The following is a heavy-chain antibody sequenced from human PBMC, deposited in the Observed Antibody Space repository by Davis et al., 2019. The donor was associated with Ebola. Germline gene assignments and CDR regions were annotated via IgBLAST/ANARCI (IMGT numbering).Heavy chain of an antibody. CDR3: TRVGDSSGYYYGLDYYYYGMDV. D-gene: IGHD3-22*01. CDR1: GFTFGDYA. J-gene: IGHJ6*02. V-gene: IGHV3-49*04. CDR2: IRSKAYGGTT. Sequence: PGGSLRLSCTASGFTFGDYAMSWVRQAPGKGLEWVGFIRSKAYGGTTEYAASMKGRFTISRDDSKSIAYLQMNSLKTEDTAVYYCTRVGDSSGYYYGLDYYYYGMDVWGQGTTVTVSS.